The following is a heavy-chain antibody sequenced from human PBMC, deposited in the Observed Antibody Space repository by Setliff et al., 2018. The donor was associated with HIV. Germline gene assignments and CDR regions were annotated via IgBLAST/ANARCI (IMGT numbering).Heavy chain of an antibody. CDR2: TWADGIKK. V-gene: IGHV3-33*01. CDR3: ARGPGCGGDCRAFAMDSFDM. J-gene: IGHJ3*02. D-gene: IGHD2-21*02. CDR1: GFTFSFYG. Sequence: GESLKISCSTSGFTFSFYGIHWVRQAPGKGLEWVAVTWADGIKKFYAESVKGRFTVSRDTSENTVYLQMNSLRAEDSAVYYCARGPGCGGDCRAFAMDSFDMWGQGTKVTVSS.